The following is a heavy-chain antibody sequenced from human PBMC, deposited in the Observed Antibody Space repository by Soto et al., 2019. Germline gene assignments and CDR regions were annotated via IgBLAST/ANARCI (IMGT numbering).Heavy chain of an antibody. Sequence: QVQLVQSGAEVKKPGSSVKVSCKASGGTFSSYAISWVRQAPGQGLEWMGGIIPIFGTANYAQKFQGRVTITADESTITAYMELSSLRSEDTAVYYCAGDHRGVVVVAANYYYGMDVWGQGTTVTVSS. D-gene: IGHD2-15*01. J-gene: IGHJ6*02. CDR1: GGTFSSYA. V-gene: IGHV1-69*01. CDR2: IIPIFGTA. CDR3: AGDHRGVVVVAANYYYGMDV.